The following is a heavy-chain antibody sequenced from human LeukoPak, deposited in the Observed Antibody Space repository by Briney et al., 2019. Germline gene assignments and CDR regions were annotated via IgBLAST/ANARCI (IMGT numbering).Heavy chain of an antibody. J-gene: IGHJ4*03. CDR3: ASGVGGDGFDY. CDR2: ISDGGGTT. D-gene: IGHD3-16*01. Sequence: GRSLRLSCAASGFTFSTYAMSCVRQAPGEGLEWVSSISDGGGTTYYADSAKGGFTIPRDNSKNTLFLRMNILRAEDTAIYSCASGVGGDGFDYWGQGTLVTVSS. V-gene: IGHV3-23*01. CDR1: GFTFSTYA.